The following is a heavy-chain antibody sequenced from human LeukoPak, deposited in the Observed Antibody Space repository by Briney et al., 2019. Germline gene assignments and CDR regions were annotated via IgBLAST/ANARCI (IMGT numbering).Heavy chain of an antibody. V-gene: IGHV3-7*01. CDR3: AREDDWNYEDY. J-gene: IGHJ4*02. Sequence: GGSLRLSCAASGFTFSNNWMTWVRQAPGKGLEWVANINQDGSEKYYVNSVKGRFTISRDNAKNSLYLQMNSLRAEDTAIYFCAREDDWNYEDYWGQGTLVTVSS. CDR2: INQDGSEK. CDR1: GFTFSNNW. D-gene: IGHD1-7*01.